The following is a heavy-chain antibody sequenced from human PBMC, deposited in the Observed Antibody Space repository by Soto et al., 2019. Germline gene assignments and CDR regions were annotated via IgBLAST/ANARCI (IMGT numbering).Heavy chain of an antibody. CDR1: GYTFTSYA. D-gene: IGHD6-19*01. CDR3: ARDTRGSRGWR. J-gene: IGHJ4*02. V-gene: IGHV1-3*05. Sequence: QVQLVQSGAEEKKPGASVKVSCKASGYTFTSYAMHWVRQAPGQRLEWMGWINAGNGNTKYSQKFRGRVTITRDTSASTAYMELSSLRSEDTAVYYCARDTRGSRGWRWGQGTLGTVSS. CDR2: INAGNGNT.